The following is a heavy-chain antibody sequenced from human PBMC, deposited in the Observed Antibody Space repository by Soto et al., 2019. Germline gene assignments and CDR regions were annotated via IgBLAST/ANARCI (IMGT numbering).Heavy chain of an antibody. D-gene: IGHD6-13*01. CDR2: IYHSGST. V-gene: IGHV4-4*02. Sequence: QVQLQXSGPGLVKPXGXXSLTCAVXSGSISSSNWWSWVRQPPGKGLEWIGEIYHSGSTNYNPSLKSRVTISVDKSKNQFSLKLSSVTAADTAVYYCARKGARSSWGFDYWGQGTLVTVSS. CDR3: ARKGARSSWGFDY. CDR1: SGSISSSNW. J-gene: IGHJ4*02.